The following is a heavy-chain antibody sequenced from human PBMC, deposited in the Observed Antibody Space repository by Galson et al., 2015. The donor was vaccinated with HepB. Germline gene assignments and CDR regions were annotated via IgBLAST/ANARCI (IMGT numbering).Heavy chain of an antibody. D-gene: IGHD3-10*01. V-gene: IGHV1-69*13. Sequence: SAKVSCKASGGTFSSYAISWVRQAPGQGLEWMGGIIPIFGTANYAQKFQGRVTITADESTSTAYMELSSLRSEDTAVYYCASLVEWFGGDYYYGMDVWGQGTTVTVSS. CDR1: GGTFSSYA. CDR2: IIPIFGTA. J-gene: IGHJ6*02. CDR3: ASLVEWFGGDYYYGMDV.